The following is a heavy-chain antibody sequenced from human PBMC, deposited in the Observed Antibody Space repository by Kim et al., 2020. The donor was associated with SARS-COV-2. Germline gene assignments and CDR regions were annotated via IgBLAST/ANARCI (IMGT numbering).Heavy chain of an antibody. CDR3: ARDKAAAGTGWFDP. Sequence: AEPVKGRFTISRDNAKNSLYLQMNSLRAEDTAVYYCARDKAAAGTGWFDPWGQGTLVTVSS. D-gene: IGHD6-13*01. J-gene: IGHJ5*02. V-gene: IGHV3-21*01.